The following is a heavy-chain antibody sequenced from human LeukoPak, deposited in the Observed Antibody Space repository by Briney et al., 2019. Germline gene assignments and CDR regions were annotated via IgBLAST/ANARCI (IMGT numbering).Heavy chain of an antibody. V-gene: IGHV4-38-2*02. CDR1: GYSISSGYY. Sequence: SETLSLTCAVSGYSISSGYYWGWTRQPPGKGLEWIGIIYHGGSTYYNPSPKSRVIISVDTSKNQFSLKMRSMTAADTAVYFCAKDSTGWYKGNRFDPWGQGTLVTVSS. J-gene: IGHJ5*02. CDR3: AKDSTGWYKGNRFDP. D-gene: IGHD6-19*01. CDR2: IYHGGST.